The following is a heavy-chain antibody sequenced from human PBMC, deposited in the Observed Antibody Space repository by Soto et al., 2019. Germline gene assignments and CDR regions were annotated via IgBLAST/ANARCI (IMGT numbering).Heavy chain of an antibody. CDR1: GYYIGAGGYY. CDR2: FYSSGSI. Sequence: SETLSLTCFVSGYYIGAGGYYWSWIRHHPGKGLEWIGSFYSSGSIIYNPSLRSRVSITGDMSTNQFSMSLTSVTAADTARYYCARMYSSGSGWFHPWGQGTLVTVSS. J-gene: IGHJ5*02. D-gene: IGHD6-19*01. CDR3: ARMYSSGSGWFHP. V-gene: IGHV4-31*03.